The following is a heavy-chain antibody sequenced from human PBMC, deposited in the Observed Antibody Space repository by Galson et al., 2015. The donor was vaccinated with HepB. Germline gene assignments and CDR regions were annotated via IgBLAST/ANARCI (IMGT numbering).Heavy chain of an antibody. J-gene: IGHJ4*02. CDR2: IIPILGIA. D-gene: IGHD2-2*01. CDR1: GGTFSSYA. V-gene: IGHV1-69*04. Sequence: SCKASGGTFSSYAISWVRQAPGQGLEWMGRIIPILGIANYAQKFQGRVTMTTDTSTSTAYMELRSLRSDDTAVYYCARDTGGYCSSTSCWGLFDYWGQGTLVTVSS. CDR3: ARDTGGYCSSTSCWGLFDY.